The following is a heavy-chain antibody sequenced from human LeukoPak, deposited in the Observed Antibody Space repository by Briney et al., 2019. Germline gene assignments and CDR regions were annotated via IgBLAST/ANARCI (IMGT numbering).Heavy chain of an antibody. CDR3: TKESRGDGDAFDI. J-gene: IGHJ3*02. CDR1: GSIGFIFSTYE. D-gene: IGHD3-10*01. CDR2: ISSSGDTT. V-gene: IGHV3-48*03. Sequence: GGSLRLSCAASGSIGFIFSTYEMNWVRQAPGKGLEWVSYISSSGDTTYYADSVKGRFTISRDSAKNSLYLQMNSLRAEDTAVYYGTKESRGDGDAFDIWGQGTMVTVSS.